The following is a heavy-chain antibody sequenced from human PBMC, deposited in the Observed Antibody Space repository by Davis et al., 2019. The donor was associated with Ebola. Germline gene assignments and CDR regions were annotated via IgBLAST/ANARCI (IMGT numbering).Heavy chain of an antibody. V-gene: IGHV3-7*01. D-gene: IGHD3-3*01. J-gene: IGHJ4*02. Sequence: GESLKISCAASGFTFNNYWMSWVRQAPGMGLEWLANIKQDGSEQYYMDSVKGRFTISRDNAKNSLFLQMSGLRAEDTAVYYCARDKAIFGRDGSYFDYWGQGTLVTVSS. CDR3: ARDKAIFGRDGSYFDY. CDR2: IKQDGSEQ. CDR1: GFTFNNYW.